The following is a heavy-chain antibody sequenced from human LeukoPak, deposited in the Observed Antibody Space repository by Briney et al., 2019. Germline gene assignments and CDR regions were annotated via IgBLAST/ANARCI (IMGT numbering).Heavy chain of an antibody. J-gene: IGHJ3*02. Sequence: GGSLRLSCAASGFTFRTYWMHWVRQAPGKGLVWVSRVNGDGSSTNYADSVKGRFTISRDNAKNTLYLKMNSLRAEDTAVYYCVEWLVRHDAFDIWGQGTMVTVSS. CDR2: VNGDGSST. CDR3: VEWLVRHDAFDI. CDR1: GFTFRTYW. D-gene: IGHD6-19*01. V-gene: IGHV3-74*01.